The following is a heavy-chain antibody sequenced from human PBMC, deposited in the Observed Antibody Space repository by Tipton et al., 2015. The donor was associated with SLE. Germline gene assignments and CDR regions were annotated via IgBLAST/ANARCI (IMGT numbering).Heavy chain of an antibody. V-gene: IGHV3-33*01. CDR1: GFTFRNYG. Sequence: SLRLSCTASGFTFRNYGIHWVRQSPGKGLEWVAVVWYDGSKTYFAASVKGRFTISRDNSRDTVYLQMDSLRAEDTAVYYCARGFQQGFDYLGQGTLVTVSS. D-gene: IGHD6-13*01. CDR2: VWYDGSKT. J-gene: IGHJ4*02. CDR3: ARGFQQGFDY.